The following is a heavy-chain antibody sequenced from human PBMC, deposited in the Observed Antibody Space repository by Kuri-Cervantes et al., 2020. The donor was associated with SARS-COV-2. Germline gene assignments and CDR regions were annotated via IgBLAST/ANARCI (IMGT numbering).Heavy chain of an antibody. CDR1: GYTFTSYG. Sequence: APVKVSCKASGYTFTSYGISWVRQAPGQGLEWMGWISAHNGNTNYAQKLQGRVTMTTDTSTSTAYMELRSLRSDDTAVYYCAMGLEGIYSNYEPDYWGQGTLVTVSS. D-gene: IGHD4-11*01. CDR2: ISAHNGNT. CDR3: AMGLEGIYSNYEPDY. J-gene: IGHJ4*02. V-gene: IGHV1-18*01.